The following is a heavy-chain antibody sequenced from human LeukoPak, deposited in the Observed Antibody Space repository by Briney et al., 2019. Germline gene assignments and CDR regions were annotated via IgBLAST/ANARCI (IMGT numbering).Heavy chain of an antibody. CDR1: GFTFSSYG. Sequence: GGSLRLSCAASGFTFSSYGMHWVRQAPGKGLEWVAVISYDGSNKYYADSVKGRFTISRDNSKNTLYLQMNSLRAEDTAVYYCAKGASEYIAVAGIGEASFDIWGQGTMVTVSS. D-gene: IGHD6-19*01. V-gene: IGHV3-30*18. CDR3: AKGASEYIAVAGIGEASFDI. CDR2: ISYDGSNK. J-gene: IGHJ3*02.